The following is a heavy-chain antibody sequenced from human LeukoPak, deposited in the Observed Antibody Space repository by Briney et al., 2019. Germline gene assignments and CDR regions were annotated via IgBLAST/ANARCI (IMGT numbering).Heavy chain of an antibody. CDR3: ATYNSGTLDY. J-gene: IGHJ4*02. D-gene: IGHD1-1*01. CDR1: GFTFSSYG. V-gene: IGHV3-33*03. Sequence: TGGSLRLSCAASGFTFSSYGMHWVRQAPGKGLEWVAIIWYDGSKKYCADSVEGRFTVSRDNSNNMLYLQMDSLRAEDTAVYYCATYNSGTLDYWGQGTLVTVSS. CDR2: IWYDGSKK.